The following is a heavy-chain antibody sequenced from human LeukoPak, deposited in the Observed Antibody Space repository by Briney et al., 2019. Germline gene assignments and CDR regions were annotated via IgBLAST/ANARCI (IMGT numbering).Heavy chain of an antibody. D-gene: IGHD2-21*02. Sequence: PGGSLRLSCAASGITFNAIHWVRQAPGKGLEWVALTWYDGRNKYYADSVKGRSTISRDNAKNSLYLQMNSLRAEDTAVYYCARRGGAPEEYCGGDCYLYWGQGTLVTVSS. CDR2: TWYDGRNK. CDR3: ARRGGAPEEYCGGDCYLY. CDR1: GITFNA. J-gene: IGHJ4*02. V-gene: IGHV3-33*01.